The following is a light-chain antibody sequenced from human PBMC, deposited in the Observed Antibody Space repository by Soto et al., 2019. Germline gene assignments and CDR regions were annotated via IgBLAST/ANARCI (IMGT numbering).Light chain of an antibody. CDR3: QHFGTTPLT. CDR1: QSFSSNS. J-gene: IGKJ1*01. Sequence: DIVLTQSPGTLSVSPGERATLSCRASQSFSSNSLAWYQQKPGQAPRLLIYGTSNRATGVPDRFSGSGSGTDFTLTISRLEPEDFAMYYCQHFGTTPLTFGQGTKVEIK. V-gene: IGKV3-20*01. CDR2: GTS.